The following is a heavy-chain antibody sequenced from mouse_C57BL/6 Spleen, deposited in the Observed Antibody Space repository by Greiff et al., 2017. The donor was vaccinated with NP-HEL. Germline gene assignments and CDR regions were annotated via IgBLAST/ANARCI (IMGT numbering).Heavy chain of an antibody. D-gene: IGHD2-3*01. CDR2: IYPGDGDT. CDR3: AYDGYYDYAMDY. V-gene: IGHV1-82*01. Sequence: VQLQQSGPELVKPGASVKISCKASGYAFSSSWMNWVKQRPGKGLEWIGRIYPGDGDTNYNGKFKGKATLTADKSSSTAYMQLSSLTSEDSAVYFCAYDGYYDYAMDYWGQGTSVTVSS. CDR1: GYAFSSSW. J-gene: IGHJ4*01.